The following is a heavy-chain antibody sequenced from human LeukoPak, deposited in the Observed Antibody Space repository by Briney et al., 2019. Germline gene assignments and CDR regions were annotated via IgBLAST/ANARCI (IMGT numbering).Heavy chain of an antibody. Sequence: PSETLSLTCAVYGGSISGYHWSWIRQPPGKGLEWVGEIHYTGGTSYNPSLKSRATISIDKSKNKFSLKMSSVTAADTAVYYCARGNILSGYCFDFWGQGALVTVSS. V-gene: IGHV4-34*01. CDR1: GGSISGYH. CDR3: ARGNILSGYCFDF. CDR2: IHYTGGT. D-gene: IGHD3-9*01. J-gene: IGHJ4*02.